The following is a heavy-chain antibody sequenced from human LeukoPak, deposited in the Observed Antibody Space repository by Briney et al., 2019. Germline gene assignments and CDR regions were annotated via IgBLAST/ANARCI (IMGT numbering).Heavy chain of an antibody. D-gene: IGHD4-23*01. V-gene: IGHV3-23*01. CDR1: GFTFSSYA. CDR2: ISGSGDST. CDR3: AKDPDYGGNSSPGGMDV. J-gene: IGHJ6*02. Sequence: GGSLRLSCAASGFTFSSYAMSWVRQAPGKGLEWVSVISGSGDSTYYADSVKGRFTISRDNSKNTLYLQMNSLRAEDAAVYYCAKDPDYGGNSSPGGMDVWGQGTTVTVSS.